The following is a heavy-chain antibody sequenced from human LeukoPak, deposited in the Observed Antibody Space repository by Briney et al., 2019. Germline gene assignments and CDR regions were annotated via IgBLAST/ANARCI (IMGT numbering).Heavy chain of an antibody. V-gene: IGHV3-23*01. Sequence: GGSLRLSCTASGFTFSSYEMNWVRQAPGKGLEWVSAIGGSGGSTYYADSVKGRFTVSRDNSKNTFFVQMNSLRADDTAVYYCAKVDSFWYFDLWGRGTLVTVSS. D-gene: IGHD3-9*01. CDR1: GFTFSSYE. CDR2: IGGSGGST. CDR3: AKVDSFWYFDL. J-gene: IGHJ2*01.